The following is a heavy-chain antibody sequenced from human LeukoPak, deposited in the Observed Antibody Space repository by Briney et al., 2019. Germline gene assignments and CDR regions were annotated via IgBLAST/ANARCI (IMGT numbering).Heavy chain of an antibody. CDR2: MNPNNGNT. CDR1: GYTFTSFD. CDR3: ARLHWESGGIYFYYYMDV. J-gene: IGHJ6*03. D-gene: IGHD3-16*01. Sequence: ASVKVSCKASGYTFTSFDINWVRQAPGQGLEWMASMNPNNGNTAYARKFRGRLTMTRDTSIGTAYLELSALRSEDTAVYYCARLHWESGGIYFYYYMDVWGKGTTVTVSS. V-gene: IGHV1-8*01.